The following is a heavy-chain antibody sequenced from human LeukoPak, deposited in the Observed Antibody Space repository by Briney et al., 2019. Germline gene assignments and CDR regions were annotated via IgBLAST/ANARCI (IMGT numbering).Heavy chain of an antibody. Sequence: SETLSLTCAVSGGSISSNNWWSWVRQPPGKGLEWIGEIYHSGSTNYNPSLKSRVTISVDKSKNQFSLKLSSVTAADTAVYYCASRIFMIVGNSAFDIWGQGTMVTVSS. V-gene: IGHV4-4*02. CDR3: ASRIFMIVGNSAFDI. D-gene: IGHD3-22*01. CDR1: GGSISSNNW. J-gene: IGHJ3*02. CDR2: IYHSGST.